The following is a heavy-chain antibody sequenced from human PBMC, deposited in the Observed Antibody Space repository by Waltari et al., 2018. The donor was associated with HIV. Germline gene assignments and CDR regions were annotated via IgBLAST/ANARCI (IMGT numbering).Heavy chain of an antibody. D-gene: IGHD6-13*01. CDR3: VRDRQQLAPNYYYYGMDV. Sequence: QVQLQESGPGLVKPSETLSLICSVSGGPTSGYYWTWIRQPPGKGLEWIGYVHGSGNTKYNPSLKRRITISIDTSKNQFSLQLSSVTAADTAVYYGVRDRQQLAPNYYYYGMDVWGQGTTVTVSS. V-gene: IGHV4-59*01. CDR2: VHGSGNT. J-gene: IGHJ6*02. CDR1: GGPTSGYY.